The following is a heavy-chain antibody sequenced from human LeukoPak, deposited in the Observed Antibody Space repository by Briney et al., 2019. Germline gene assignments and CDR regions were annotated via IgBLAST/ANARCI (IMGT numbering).Heavy chain of an antibody. J-gene: IGHJ4*02. CDR2: ISGSGGST. D-gene: IGHD3-10*01. Sequence: GGSLRLSCAASGFTFSSYAMSWVRQAPGKGLEWVSAISGSGGSTYYADSVKGRFTISRDNSKNTLYLQMNSLRAEDTALYYCARDVEYFGPGSSYYGGVLDYWGQRILVTVSS. CDR1: GFTFSSYA. CDR3: ARDVEYFGPGSSYYGGVLDY. V-gene: IGHV3-23*01.